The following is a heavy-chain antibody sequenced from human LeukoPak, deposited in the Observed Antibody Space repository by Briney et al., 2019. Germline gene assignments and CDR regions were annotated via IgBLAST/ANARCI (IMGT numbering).Heavy chain of an antibody. Sequence: SETLSLTCAVYGGSFSGYYWSWIRQPPGKGLEWIGEINHSGSTNYNPSLKSRVTISVDTSKNQFSLKLSSVTAADTAVYYCARGSSYNYDSWSGYYLDYWGQGTLVTVSP. CDR2: INHSGST. D-gene: IGHD3-3*01. CDR1: GGSFSGYY. V-gene: IGHV4-34*01. CDR3: ARGSSYNYDSWSGYYLDY. J-gene: IGHJ4*02.